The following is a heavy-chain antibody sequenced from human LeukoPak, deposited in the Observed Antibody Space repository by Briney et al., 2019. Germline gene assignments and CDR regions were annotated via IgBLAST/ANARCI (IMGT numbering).Heavy chain of an antibody. J-gene: IGHJ4*02. CDR1: GFTFSSYS. D-gene: IGHD5-18*01. V-gene: IGHV3-48*02. CDR3: ARDPGYSYALDY. CDR2: ISWGSNVI. Sequence: GGSLRLSCTASGFTFSSYSMNWVRQAPGKGLEWLSYISWGSNVIYYADSVKGRFTTSRDDAKNSLFLQMNSLADEDTAVYYCARDPGYSYALDYWGRGTLVTVSS.